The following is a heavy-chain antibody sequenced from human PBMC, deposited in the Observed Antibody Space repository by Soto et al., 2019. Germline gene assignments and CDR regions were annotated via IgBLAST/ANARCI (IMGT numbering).Heavy chain of an antibody. CDR1: GFTFSSYG. CDR2: ISHDGSNK. J-gene: IGHJ4*02. CDR3: ATEWSSSATEFDF. V-gene: IGHV3-30*03. D-gene: IGHD6-6*01. Sequence: GGSLRLSCAASGFTFSSYGMHWVRQAPGRGLEWVAVISHDGSNKYYADSVKGRFTISRDNSKNTLYLQVNSLRAEDTALYYCATEWSSSATEFDFWGQGAPVTVSS.